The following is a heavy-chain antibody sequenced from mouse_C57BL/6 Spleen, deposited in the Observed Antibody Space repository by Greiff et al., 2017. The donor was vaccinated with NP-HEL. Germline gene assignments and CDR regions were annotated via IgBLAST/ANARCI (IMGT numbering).Heavy chain of an antibody. D-gene: IGHD1-1*02. CDR3: ARYGLDYAMDY. Sequence: VQRVESGAELVKPGASVKISCKASGYAFSSYWMNWVKQRPGKGLEWIGQIYPGDGDTNYNGKFKGKATLTADKSSSTAYMQLSSLTSEDSAVYFCARYGLDYAMDYWGQGTSVTVSS. CDR1: GYAFSSYW. CDR2: IYPGDGDT. J-gene: IGHJ4*01. V-gene: IGHV1-80*01.